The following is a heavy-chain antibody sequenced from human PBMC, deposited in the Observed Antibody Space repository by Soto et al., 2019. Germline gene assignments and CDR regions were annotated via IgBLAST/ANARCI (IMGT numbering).Heavy chain of an antibody. CDR1: GVTISTYY. Sequence: SETLSLTCAVSGVTISTYYWSCIRQPPGDGVEWIGYIYYSGSTNYNPSLKSRVTISVDTSKNQFSLKLSSVTAADTAVYYCARDRGAALDYYYYYGMDVWGQGTTVTVSS. V-gene: IGHV4-59*01. CDR3: ARDRGAALDYYYYYGMDV. CDR2: IYYSGST. D-gene: IGHD6-13*01. J-gene: IGHJ6*02.